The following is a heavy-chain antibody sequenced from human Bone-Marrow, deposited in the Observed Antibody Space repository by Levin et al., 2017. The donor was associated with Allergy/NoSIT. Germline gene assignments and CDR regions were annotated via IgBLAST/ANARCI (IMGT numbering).Heavy chain of an antibody. CDR1: GGSISSGDSS. CDR3: ASAAYAHWYFDL. V-gene: IGHV4-30-2*06. J-gene: IGHJ2*01. CDR2: IYHSGST. D-gene: IGHD4-17*01. Sequence: PSETLSLTCAVSGGSISSGDSSWSWIRQSPGKGLEWIGHIYHSGSTYYNPSLKSRVTVSVDRSKNQFSLKLRSVSAADTALYYYASAAYAHWYFDLWGRGTFVTVSS.